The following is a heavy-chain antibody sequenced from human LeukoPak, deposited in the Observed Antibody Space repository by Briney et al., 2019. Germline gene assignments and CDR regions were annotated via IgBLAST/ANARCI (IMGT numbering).Heavy chain of an antibody. CDR1: GDSVSSKSAA. J-gene: IGHJ4*02. D-gene: IGHD3-16*02. CDR2: TYYRSKWSS. CDR3: ARDRSFNLFNY. Sequence: SQTLSLTCAISGDSVSSKSAAWNWIRQPPSRGLEWLGRTYYRSKWSSGYAESVKSRITINPDTSKNQFSLQLNSVTPEDTAVYYCARDRSFNLFNYWGQETLVTVSS. V-gene: IGHV6-1*01.